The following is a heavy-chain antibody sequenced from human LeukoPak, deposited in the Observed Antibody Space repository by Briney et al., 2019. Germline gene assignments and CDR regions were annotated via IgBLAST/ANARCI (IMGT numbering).Heavy chain of an antibody. CDR1: GGSISIYY. V-gene: IGHV4-59*08. Sequence: SETLSLTCTVSGGSISIYYWSWIRQPPGKGLEWIGYIYYNGSTNYNPSLKSRVTISVDTSKNQFSLKLSSVTAADTAVYYCARGVGTSDIWGQGTMVTVSS. J-gene: IGHJ3*02. CDR3: ARGVGTSDI. CDR2: IYYNGST. D-gene: IGHD4-23*01.